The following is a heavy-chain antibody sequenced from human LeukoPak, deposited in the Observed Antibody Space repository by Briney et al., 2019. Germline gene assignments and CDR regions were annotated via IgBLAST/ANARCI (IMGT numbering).Heavy chain of an antibody. CDR2: VSTNIDNT. J-gene: IGHJ4*02. Sequence: ASVKVSCKASGYTFTNYAISWVRQAPGLGLEWMGWVSTNIDNTKYSQKLQGRATMTSETSTNTAYMELRSLRSDDTAVYYCATGADFGGYWGQGTLVTVSS. CDR1: GYTFTNYA. V-gene: IGHV1-18*01. CDR3: ATGADFGGY. D-gene: IGHD3-16*01.